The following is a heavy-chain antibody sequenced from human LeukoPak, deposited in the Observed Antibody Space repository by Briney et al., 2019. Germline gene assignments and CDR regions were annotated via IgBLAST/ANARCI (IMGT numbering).Heavy chain of an antibody. CDR1: GFTFSSYG. Sequence: PGGSLRLSCAASGFTFSSYGMHWVRQAPGKGLEWVAFIRYDGSNKYYADSVKGRFTISRDNSKNTLYLQMNSLRAEDTAVYYCAKDFGSSWFGPQYYFDYWGQGTLVTVSS. D-gene: IGHD6-13*01. CDR2: IRYDGSNK. J-gene: IGHJ4*02. CDR3: AKDFGSSWFGPQYYFDY. V-gene: IGHV3-30*02.